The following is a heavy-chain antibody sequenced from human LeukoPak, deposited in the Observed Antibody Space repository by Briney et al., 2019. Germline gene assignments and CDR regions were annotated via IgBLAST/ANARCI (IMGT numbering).Heavy chain of an antibody. J-gene: IGHJ4*02. Sequence: ASVKDSCKASGFTFTSSAMQWVRQARGQRLEWIGWIVVGSGNTNYAQKFQERVTITRDMSTSTAYMELSSLRSEDTAVYYCAALYYDSSGKRAYYFDYWGQGTLVTVSS. CDR2: IVVGSGNT. V-gene: IGHV1-58*02. CDR3: AALYYDSSGKRAYYFDY. CDR1: GFTFTSSA. D-gene: IGHD3-22*01.